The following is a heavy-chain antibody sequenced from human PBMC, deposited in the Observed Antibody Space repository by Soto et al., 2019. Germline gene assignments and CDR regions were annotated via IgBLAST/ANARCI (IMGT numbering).Heavy chain of an antibody. CDR2: ISGSGGST. V-gene: IGHV3-23*01. Sequence: PGGSLRLSCAASGFTFSSYAMSWVRQAPGKGLEWVSAISGSGGSTYYADSVKGRFTISRDNSKNTLYLQMNSLRAEDTAVYYCAPKPVLWFGESHSPWFDPWGQGTLVTVSS. CDR1: GFTFSSYA. CDR3: APKPVLWFGESHSPWFDP. J-gene: IGHJ5*02. D-gene: IGHD3-10*01.